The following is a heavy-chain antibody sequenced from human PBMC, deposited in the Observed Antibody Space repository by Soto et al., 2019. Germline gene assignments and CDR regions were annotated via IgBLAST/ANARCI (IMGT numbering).Heavy chain of an antibody. V-gene: IGHV1-69*04. D-gene: IGHD4-4*01. CDR1: GGTFSSYA. Sequence: GASVKVSCKASGGTFSSYAISWVRQAPGQGLEWMGRIIPIFGIANYAQKFQGRVTITADKSTSTAYMELSSLRSEDTAVYYCARADYSNYYMDVWGKGTTVTVSS. J-gene: IGHJ6*03. CDR2: IIPIFGIA. CDR3: ARADYSNYYMDV.